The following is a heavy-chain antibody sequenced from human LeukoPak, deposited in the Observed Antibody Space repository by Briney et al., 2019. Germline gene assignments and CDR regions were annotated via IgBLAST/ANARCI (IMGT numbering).Heavy chain of an antibody. CDR3: AREGRDLEAAPHHYYYGMDV. Sequence: SETLSLTCTVSGGSISSYYWSWIRQPPGKGLEWIGYIYYSGSTNYNPSLKSRVTISVDTSENQFSLKLSSVTAADTAVYYCAREGRDLEAAPHHYYYGMDVWGQGTTVTVSS. D-gene: IGHD6-6*01. CDR2: IYYSGST. V-gene: IGHV4-59*01. CDR1: GGSISSYY. J-gene: IGHJ6*02.